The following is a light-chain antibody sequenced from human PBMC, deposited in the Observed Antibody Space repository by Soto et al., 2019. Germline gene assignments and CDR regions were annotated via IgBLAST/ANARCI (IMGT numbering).Light chain of an antibody. J-gene: IGLJ1*01. Sequence: QSVLTPPAYVSGSPGQSITISCTGTSRDVGGYNYVSWYQQHPGKAPKLMIYDISNRPSGVSNRFSGSKSGNTASLTISGLQAEDESDYYCSSYTSSSTLYVFGSGPSPTVL. CDR3: SSYTSSSTLYV. V-gene: IGLV2-14*01. CDR2: DIS. CDR1: SRDVGGYNY.